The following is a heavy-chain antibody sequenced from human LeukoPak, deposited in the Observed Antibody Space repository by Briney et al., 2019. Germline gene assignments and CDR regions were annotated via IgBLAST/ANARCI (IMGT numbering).Heavy chain of an antibody. CDR2: IYNDGNT. J-gene: IGHJ6*03. D-gene: IGHD2-21*02. V-gene: IGHV3-53*01. CDR3: ARDREVVTAKAQMDV. CDR1: GFTVSTNH. Sequence: GGSLRLSCAVSGFTVSTNHMSWVRQAPGRGLEWVSVIYNDGNTYYTGSVKGRFTIPRDNSKNTVFLQMNSLRVEDTAVYYCARDREVVTAKAQMDVWGKGTTVTVSS.